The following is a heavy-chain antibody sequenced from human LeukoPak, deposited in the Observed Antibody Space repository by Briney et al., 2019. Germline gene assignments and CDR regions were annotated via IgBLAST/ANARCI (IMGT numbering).Heavy chain of an antibody. V-gene: IGHV4-34*01. J-gene: IGHJ4*02. CDR2: INHSGST. D-gene: IGHD3-16*02. Sequence: PSETLSLTCAVYGGSFSGYYWSWIRQPPGKGLEWIGEINHSGSTNYNPSLKSRVTISVDTSKNQFSLKLGSVTAADTAVYYCARYDVWGSYRAFDYWGQGTLVTVSS. CDR3: ARYDVWGSYRAFDY. CDR1: GGSFSGYY.